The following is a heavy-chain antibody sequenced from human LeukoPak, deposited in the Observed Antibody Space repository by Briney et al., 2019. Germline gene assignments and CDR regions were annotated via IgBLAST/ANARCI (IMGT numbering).Heavy chain of an antibody. Sequence: GGSLRLSCAASGFTVSDNYMSWVRQAPGKGLEWVSVMYSRGDTYYANSVKGRFIFSRDISKNTLYLQMNGLRTEDTAMYYCARDAPQVPAASVLASWGQGTLVTVSS. J-gene: IGHJ5*02. CDR1: GFTVSDNY. V-gene: IGHV3-53*01. D-gene: IGHD2-2*01. CDR2: MYSRGDT. CDR3: ARDAPQVPAASVLAS.